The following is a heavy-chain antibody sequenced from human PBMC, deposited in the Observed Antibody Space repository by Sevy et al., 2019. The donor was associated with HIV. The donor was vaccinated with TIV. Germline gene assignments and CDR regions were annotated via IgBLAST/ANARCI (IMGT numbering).Heavy chain of an antibody. J-gene: IGHJ4*02. CDR2: ISTSTTYI. CDR1: GFTFSDYY. V-gene: IGHV3-11*06. Sequence: GGSLRLSCAASGFTFSDYYMSWIRQAPGKGLEWVSYISTSTTYINYADSVKGRFSISRDNARNSLYLQMNSLRAEDTAVYYCARVRYISSVYFFDYWGQGTLVTVSS. CDR3: ARVRYISSVYFFDY. D-gene: IGHD6-13*01.